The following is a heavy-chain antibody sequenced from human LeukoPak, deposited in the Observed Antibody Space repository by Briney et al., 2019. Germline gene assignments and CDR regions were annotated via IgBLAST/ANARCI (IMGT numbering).Heavy chain of an antibody. D-gene: IGHD3-16*01. V-gene: IGHV1-2*02. CDR2: INTNSGDT. CDR3: ATQRGSYLWGTDFDY. CDR1: GYTFTGYY. J-gene: IGHJ4*02. Sequence: ASVKVSCKASGYTFTGYYMHWVRQAPGQGLEWMGWINTNSGDTKYSQKLQGRVTMTRHTSISTAYMELSRLRSDDTAVYYCATQRGSYLWGTDFDYWGQGTLVTVSS.